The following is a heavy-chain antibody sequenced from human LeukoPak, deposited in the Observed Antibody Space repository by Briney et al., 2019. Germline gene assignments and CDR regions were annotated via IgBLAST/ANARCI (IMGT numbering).Heavy chain of an antibody. D-gene: IGHD1-26*01. CDR1: GFTFSSYG. CDR2: ISWNSGSI. V-gene: IGHV3-9*01. Sequence: GGSLRLSCAASGFTFSSYGMHWVRQAPGKGLEWVSGISWNSGSIGYADSVKGRFTISRDNAKNSLYLQMNSLRAEDTALYYCAKGVSGSYQALPGDYWGQGTLVTVSS. J-gene: IGHJ4*02. CDR3: AKGVSGSYQALPGDY.